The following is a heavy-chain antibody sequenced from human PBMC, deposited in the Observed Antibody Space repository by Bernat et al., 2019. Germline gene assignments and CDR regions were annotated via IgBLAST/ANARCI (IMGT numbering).Heavy chain of an antibody. CDR2: ISYDGSNK. Sequence: QVQLVESGGGVVQPGRSLRLSCAASGFTFSSYAMHWVHQAPGKGLEWVAVISYDGSNKYYADSVKGRFTISRDNSKNTLYLQMNSLRAEDTAVYYCAREGWFGELLGLDYWGQGTLVTVSS. CDR1: GFTFSSYA. J-gene: IGHJ4*02. D-gene: IGHD3-10*01. CDR3: AREGWFGELLGLDY. V-gene: IGHV3-30-3*01.